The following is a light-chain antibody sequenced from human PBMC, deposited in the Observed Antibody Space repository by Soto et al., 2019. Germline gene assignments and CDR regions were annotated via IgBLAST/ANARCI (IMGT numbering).Light chain of an antibody. V-gene: IGKV1-5*03. CDR3: QQYDSYPWT. CDR2: QAS. J-gene: IGKJ1*01. CDR1: QSISDW. Sequence: DIQMTQSPSTLSASVGDRVTITCRASQSISDWLAWFQQRPGKAPNLLIYQASNLQSGVPSRFSGSGSGAEYTLTISNLQPDDFATYYCQQYDSYPWTFGQGTKVEIK.